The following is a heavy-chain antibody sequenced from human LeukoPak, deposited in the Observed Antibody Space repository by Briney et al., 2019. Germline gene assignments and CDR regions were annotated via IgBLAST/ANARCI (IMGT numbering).Heavy chain of an antibody. J-gene: IGHJ5*02. CDR3: ARDRSNVNWFNP. Sequence: GGSLRLSCAASGFTVSSNYMNWVRQAPGKGLEWVSIIYSGGSTYYADSVKGRFTISRDDSKNTLYLQMNSLRAEDTAVYYCARDRSNVNWFNPWGQGTLVTVSS. CDR2: IYSGGST. CDR1: GFTVSSNY. D-gene: IGHD3-16*01. V-gene: IGHV3-53*01.